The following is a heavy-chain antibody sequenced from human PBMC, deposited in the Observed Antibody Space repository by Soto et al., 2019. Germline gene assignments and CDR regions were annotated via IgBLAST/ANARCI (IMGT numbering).Heavy chain of an antibody. Sequence: QVQLVQSGAEVKKPGASVKVSCKASGYTFPSYYCHWVRQAPGQGLEWMGIINPSGGSTTYAQKCQGRATMTRDASTTTVYMELSSLRSEDTAVYYCARDTHVPAEYFQDWGKGTLVTVSS. CDR3: ARDTHVPAEYFQD. V-gene: IGHV1-46*01. CDR2: INPSGGST. J-gene: IGHJ1*01. CDR1: GYTFPSYY.